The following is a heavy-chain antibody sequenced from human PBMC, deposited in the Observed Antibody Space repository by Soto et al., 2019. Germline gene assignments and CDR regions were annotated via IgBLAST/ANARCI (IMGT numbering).Heavy chain of an antibody. CDR2: ISYDGSNK. D-gene: IGHD2-21*02. J-gene: IGHJ4*02. CDR3: AREGGGDEI. Sequence: QVQLVESGGGVVQPGRSLRLSCAASGFTFSSYAMHWVRQAPGKGLEWVAVISYDGSNKYYADSVKGRFTISRDNSKNTLYLQMNSLRAEDTAVYYCAREGGGDEIWGQGTLVTVSS. V-gene: IGHV3-30-3*01. CDR1: GFTFSSYA.